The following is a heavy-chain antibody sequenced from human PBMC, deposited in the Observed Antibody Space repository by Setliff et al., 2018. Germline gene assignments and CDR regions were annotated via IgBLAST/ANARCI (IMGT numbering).Heavy chain of an antibody. J-gene: IGHJ4*02. CDR2: INPSGGST. Sequence: GASVKVSCKASGYTFTSYYMHWVRQAPGQGLEWMGIINPSGGSTSYAQKFQGRVTMTRDTSTSTVYMELSSLRSEDTAVYYCAPLTRRYGSGSYPFDYWGQGTLVTVSS. CDR1: GYTFTSYY. CDR3: APLTRRYGSGSYPFDY. V-gene: IGHV1-46*01. D-gene: IGHD3-10*01.